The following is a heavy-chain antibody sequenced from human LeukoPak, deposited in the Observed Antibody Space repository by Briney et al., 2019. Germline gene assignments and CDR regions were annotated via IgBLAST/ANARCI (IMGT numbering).Heavy chain of an antibody. CDR3: ARLISSGWYIGAFDI. J-gene: IGHJ3*02. CDR1: GFTFSDYY. Sequence: GGSLRLSCAASGFTFSDYYMSWIRQAPGKGLEWVSYISSSSSYTNYADSVKGRFTISRDNAKNSLYLQMNSLRAEDTAVYYCARLISSGWYIGAFDIWGQGTMVTVSS. CDR2: ISSSSSYT. D-gene: IGHD6-19*01. V-gene: IGHV3-11*03.